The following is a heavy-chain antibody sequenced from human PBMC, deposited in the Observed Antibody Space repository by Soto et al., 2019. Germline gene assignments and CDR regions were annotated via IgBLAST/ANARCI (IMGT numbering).Heavy chain of an antibody. CDR2: IRQDGSEK. D-gene: IGHD2-2*01. CDR1: GFTVSSNY. J-gene: IGHJ4*02. Sequence: GGSLRLSCAASGFTVSSNYMTWVRQAPGKGLEWVGNIRQDGSEKNYVGSVKGRFTISRDNAKNSLYLQMNSLRAEDTAVYYCAREIVVARGASYFDYWGPGTLVTVSS. CDR3: AREIVVARGASYFDY. V-gene: IGHV3-7*04.